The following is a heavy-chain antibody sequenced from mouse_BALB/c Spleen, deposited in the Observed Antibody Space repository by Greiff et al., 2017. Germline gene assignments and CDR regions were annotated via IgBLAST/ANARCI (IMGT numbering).Heavy chain of an antibody. CDR1: GFTFSSYA. Sequence: EVKLMESGGGLVKPGGSLKLSCAASGFTFSSYAMSWVRQTPEKRLEWVASISSGGSTYYPDSVKGRFTISRDNARNILYLQMSSLRSEDTAMYYCARGGGYDYDEGAWFAYWGQGTLVTVSA. CDR3: ARGGGYDYDEGAWFAY. D-gene: IGHD2-4*01. J-gene: IGHJ3*01. CDR2: ISSGGST. V-gene: IGHV5-6-5*01.